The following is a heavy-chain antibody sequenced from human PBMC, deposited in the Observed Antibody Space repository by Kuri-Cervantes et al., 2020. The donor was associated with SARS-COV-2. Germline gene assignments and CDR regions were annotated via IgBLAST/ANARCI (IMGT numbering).Heavy chain of an antibody. CDR1: GGAINTYNW. CDR3: VRESTYTFDI. Sequence: GSLRLSCVVSGGAINTYNWWTWVRQPPGKGLQWIGEIFHDGSTKFNPSLSLGGRVTMSLDKSKNQFSLNPTSVTAADTAVYYCVRESTYTFDIWGQGTLVTVSS. CDR2: IFHDGST. V-gene: IGHV4-4*02. D-gene: IGHD2-2*02. J-gene: IGHJ3*02.